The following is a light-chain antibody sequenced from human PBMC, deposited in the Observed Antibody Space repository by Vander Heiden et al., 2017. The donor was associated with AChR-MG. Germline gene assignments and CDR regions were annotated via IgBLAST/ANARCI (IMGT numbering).Light chain of an antibody. CDR1: QSISSY. CDR3: QQSYNNFRT. J-gene: IGKJ1*01. CDR2: ASS. V-gene: IGKV1-39*01. Sequence: DIQMTQSPSSLSASVGDRVTITCRASQSISSYLNWYQQKPGKAPKLLIYASSSLHSGVPSRFSGSGSGTDFTLTISSLQPEDFATYSCQQSYNNFRTFGQGTKVEIK.